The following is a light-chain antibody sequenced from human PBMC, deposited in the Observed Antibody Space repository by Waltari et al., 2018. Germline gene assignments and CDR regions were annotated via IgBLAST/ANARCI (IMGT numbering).Light chain of an antibody. CDR3: QQLNKYPLT. Sequence: DIQLTQSPSFLSASVGDRVTITCRASKGISSYLAWYQQKPGKAPNLLVYVASTLQRRVAAGFSGGGSGTEFTLTISSLQPEDFATYYCQQLNKYPLTFGQGTRLEIK. CDR1: KGISSY. J-gene: IGKJ5*01. CDR2: VAS. V-gene: IGKV1-9*01.